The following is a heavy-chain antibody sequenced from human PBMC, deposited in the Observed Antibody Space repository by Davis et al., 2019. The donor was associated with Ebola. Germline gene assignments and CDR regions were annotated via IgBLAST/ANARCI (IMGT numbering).Heavy chain of an antibody. Sequence: ASVKVSCKAFGYTFTSYDINWVRQATGQGLEWMGWMNPNSGNTGYAQKFQGRVTMTRNTSISTAYMELSSLRSGDTAVYYCAFRYGRDAFDIWGQGTMVTVSS. J-gene: IGHJ3*02. V-gene: IGHV1-8*01. CDR1: GYTFTSYD. CDR3: AFRYGRDAFDI. CDR2: MNPNSGNT. D-gene: IGHD2-15*01.